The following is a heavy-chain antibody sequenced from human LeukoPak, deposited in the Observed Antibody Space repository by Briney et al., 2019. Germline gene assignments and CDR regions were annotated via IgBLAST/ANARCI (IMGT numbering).Heavy chain of an antibody. Sequence: SETLSLTCTVSGASITSYYWNWMRQSPGKGLEWIGCGHHSGTTNYNPSLESRGTISVDTSKNQFSLKLSSVSAADTAVYYCARWGESGDSVVHAFDIWGRGTTVTVSS. V-gene: IGHV4-59*01. CDR1: GASITSYY. J-gene: IGHJ3*02. CDR2: GHHSGTT. CDR3: ARWGESGDSVVHAFDI. D-gene: IGHD2-21*02.